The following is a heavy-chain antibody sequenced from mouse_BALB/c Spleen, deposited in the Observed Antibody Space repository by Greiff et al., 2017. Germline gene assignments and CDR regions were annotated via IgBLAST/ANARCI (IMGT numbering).Heavy chain of an antibody. J-gene: IGHJ3*01. CDR2: INPSNGRT. CDR3: NPEGYDGSEG. Sequence: QVQLQQPGAELVKPGASVKLSCKASGYTFTSYWMHWVKQRPGQGLEWIGEINPSNGRTNYNEKFKSKATLTVDKTSSTAYMQLSSMASEDTAVYYCNPEGYDGSEGWGQGTLVTVSA. CDR1: GYTFTSYW. V-gene: IGHV1S81*02. D-gene: IGHD2-14*01.